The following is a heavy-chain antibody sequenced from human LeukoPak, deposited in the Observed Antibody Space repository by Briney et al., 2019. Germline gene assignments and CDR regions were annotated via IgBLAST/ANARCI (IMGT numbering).Heavy chain of an antibody. CDR3: ARADSGWYSLFDY. Sequence: SETLSLTCTVSGGSISSYYWSWIRQPPGKGLEWIGYIYYSGSTNYNPSLKSRVTISVDTSKNQFSLKLSSVTAADTAVYYCARADSGWYSLFDYWGQGTLVTVSS. V-gene: IGHV4-59*08. J-gene: IGHJ4*02. D-gene: IGHD6-19*01. CDR2: IYYSGST. CDR1: GGSISSYY.